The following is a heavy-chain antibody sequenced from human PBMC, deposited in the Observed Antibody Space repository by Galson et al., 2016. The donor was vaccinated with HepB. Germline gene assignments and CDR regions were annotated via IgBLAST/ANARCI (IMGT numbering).Heavy chain of an antibody. D-gene: IGHD6-19*01. J-gene: IGHJ4*02. CDR1: GFTFSSYG. V-gene: IGHV3-30*18. CDR3: AKDRPYSSGWSGEIGS. Sequence: SLRLSCAASGFTFSSYGMHWVRQAPGKGLEWVAVISSDGSNKYYADSLKGRFTISRDNSKNTLYLQMNSLRPEDTAVYYCAKDRPYSSGWSGEIGSWGQGTLVTVSS. CDR2: ISSDGSNK.